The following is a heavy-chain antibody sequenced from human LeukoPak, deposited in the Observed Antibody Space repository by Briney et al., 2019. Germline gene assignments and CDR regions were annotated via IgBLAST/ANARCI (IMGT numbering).Heavy chain of an antibody. CDR3: AKRLETFDY. CDR2: ISGSGGGT. J-gene: IGHJ4*02. D-gene: IGHD1-1*01. Sequence: GRTLRLSCAASGFTFSSYAMSWVCQGPGEGLERVSAISGSGGGTSYADPVKGRFNISRDNSKNTLYLQMNSLRAEDTAVYYCAKRLETFDYWGQGTLVTVSS. V-gene: IGHV3-23*01. CDR1: GFTFSSYA.